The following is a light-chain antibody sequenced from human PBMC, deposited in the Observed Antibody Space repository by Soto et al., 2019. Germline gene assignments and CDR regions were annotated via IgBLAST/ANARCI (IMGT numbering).Light chain of an antibody. CDR1: SSDVGSYNL. CDR3: CSYAGSSTFVV. J-gene: IGLJ2*01. CDR2: EVS. V-gene: IGLV2-23*02. Sequence: QSALTQPASVSGSPGQSITISCTGTSSDVGSYNLVSWYQQHPGKAPKLMIYEVSKRHSGVSTRFSGSKSGNTASLTISGLQAEDEADYYCCSYAGSSTFVVFGGGTKLTVL.